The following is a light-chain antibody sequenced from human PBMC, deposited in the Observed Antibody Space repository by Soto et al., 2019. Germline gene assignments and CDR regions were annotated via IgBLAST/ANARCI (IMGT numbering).Light chain of an antibody. J-gene: IGLJ1*01. V-gene: IGLV1-51*02. CDR3: GTWDSSLSAGV. Sequence: QSVQTQPPSGYAAPGQKVTISCSGSSSNIGNNYVSWYQQLPGTAPELLIYENNKRPSGIPDRFSGSKSGTSATLGITGLQTGDEADYYCGTWDSSLSAGVFGTGTKVTVL. CDR2: ENN. CDR1: SSNIGNNY.